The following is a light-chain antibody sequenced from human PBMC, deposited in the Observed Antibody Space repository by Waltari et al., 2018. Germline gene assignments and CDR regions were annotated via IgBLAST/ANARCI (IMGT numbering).Light chain of an antibody. CDR1: QGISCN. CDR2: AAS. V-gene: IGKV1-9*01. Sequence: IQLTQSPSSLSASVGDRVTITCRASQGISCNLAWYQQKPGKDPKLLISAASTLQSGVPLRFSGSGSGTDFTLTISSLQPEDFATYYCQQLNSYPNTFGQGTRLEIK. J-gene: IGKJ5*01. CDR3: QQLNSYPNT.